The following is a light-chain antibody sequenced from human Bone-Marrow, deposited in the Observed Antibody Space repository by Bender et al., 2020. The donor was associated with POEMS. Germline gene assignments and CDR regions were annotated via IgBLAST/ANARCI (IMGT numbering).Light chain of an antibody. Sequence: QSALTQPRSVSGSPGQSVTISCTGTSSDVGAYNYASWYQQHPGKAPKLIVYDVTRRPSGVPDRFSGSKSGNTASLTISGLQAEDEADYYCCSYTTSTTRVIFGGGTKLTVL. CDR3: CSYTTSTTRVI. J-gene: IGLJ2*01. V-gene: IGLV2-11*01. CDR2: DVT. CDR1: SSDVGAYNY.